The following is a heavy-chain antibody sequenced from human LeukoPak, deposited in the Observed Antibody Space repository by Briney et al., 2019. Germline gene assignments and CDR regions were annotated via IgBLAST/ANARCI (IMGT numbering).Heavy chain of an antibody. CDR3: AGGAAAGTRNYWFDP. J-gene: IGHJ5*02. CDR1: GGSFSGYY. CDR2: INHSGST. D-gene: IGHD6-13*01. V-gene: IGHV4-34*01. Sequence: PSETLSLTCAVYGGSFSGYYWSWIRQPPGKGLEWIGEINHSGSTNYNPSLKSRVTISVDTSKNQFSLKLSSVTAADTAAYYCAGGAAAGTRNYWFDPWGQGTLVTVSS.